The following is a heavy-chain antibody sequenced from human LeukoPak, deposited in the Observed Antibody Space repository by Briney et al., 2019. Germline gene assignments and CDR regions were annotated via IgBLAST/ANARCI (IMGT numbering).Heavy chain of an antibody. CDR1: GYTFTSYD. J-gene: IGHJ4*02. CDR2: MNPNSGNT. V-gene: IGHV1-8*01. D-gene: IGHD5-18*01. CDR3: ARDRLLTGYSYGYGY. Sequence: ASVKVSCKASGYTFTSYDINWVRQATGQGLEWMGWMNPNSGNTGYAQKFQGRVTMTRNTSISTAYMELSSLRSDDTAVYYCARDRLLTGYSYGYGYWGQGTLVTVSS.